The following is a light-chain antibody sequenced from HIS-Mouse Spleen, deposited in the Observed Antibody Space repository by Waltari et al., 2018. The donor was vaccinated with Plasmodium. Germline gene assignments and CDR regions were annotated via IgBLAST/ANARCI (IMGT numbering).Light chain of an antibody. CDR2: GAS. V-gene: IGKV3-15*01. CDR1: QSVSSN. CDR3: QQYNNWSFT. J-gene: IGKJ3*01. Sequence: EIVMTQSPPTLSVSPGERATLSCRASQSVSSNLAWYQQKPGQAPRLLIYGASTRATGIPARFSGRGSGTEVTLTISSLQSEDFAGYYCQQYNNWSFTFGPGTKVDIK.